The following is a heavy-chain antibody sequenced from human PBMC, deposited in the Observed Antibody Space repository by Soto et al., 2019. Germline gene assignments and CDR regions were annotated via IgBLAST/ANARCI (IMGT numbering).Heavy chain of an antibody. CDR2: INHSGST. D-gene: IGHD5-12*01. V-gene: IGHV4-34*01. J-gene: IGHJ5*02. CDR3: ARGGYDNNWFDP. CDR1: GGSFSGYY. Sequence: QVQLQQWGAGLLKTSETLSLTCAVYGGSFSGYYWSWIRQPPGKGLEWIGEINHSGSTNYNPSLKSRVTISVDTSKNQFSLKLSSVTAADTAVYYCARGGYDNNWFDPWGQGTLVTVSS.